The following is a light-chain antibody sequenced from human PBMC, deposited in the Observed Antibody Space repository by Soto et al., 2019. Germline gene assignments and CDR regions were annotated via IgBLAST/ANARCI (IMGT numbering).Light chain of an antibody. V-gene: IGKV1-39*01. CDR1: QSISNF. J-gene: IGKJ2*01. CDR3: QQSYTTPYT. CDR2: AAS. Sequence: DIQMTQSPSSLFASVGDRVTITCRASQSISNFLNWYQQKPGKAPELLIYAASSLHSGVPSRFSGSEYGTNFTLTISSLQPEDFATYSCQQSYTTPYTFGQGTKLEIK.